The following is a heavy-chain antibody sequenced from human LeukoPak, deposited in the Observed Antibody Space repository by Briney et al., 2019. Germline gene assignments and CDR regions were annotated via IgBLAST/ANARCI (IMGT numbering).Heavy chain of an antibody. Sequence: GASVKVSCKASGYTFSSYDINWVRQATGHGLEWMGWMNPNSGNTGYAQKFQGRVTMTRNTSISTAYMELNSLRSEDTAVYYCARGELVRNYYYYMDVWGKGTTVTVSS. CDR2: MNPNSGNT. J-gene: IGHJ6*03. V-gene: IGHV1-8*01. CDR1: GYTFSSYD. D-gene: IGHD6-6*01. CDR3: ARGELVRNYYYYMDV.